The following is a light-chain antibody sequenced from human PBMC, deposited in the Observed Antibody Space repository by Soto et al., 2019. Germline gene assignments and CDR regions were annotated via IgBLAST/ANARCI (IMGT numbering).Light chain of an antibody. CDR3: QHYNSYSEA. CDR1: QTISSW. CDR2: KAS. J-gene: IGKJ1*01. V-gene: IGKV1-5*03. Sequence: DIQMTQSPSTLSVSVGDRVTITCRASQTISSWLAWYQQKPGKAPKLLIYKASTLKSGAPSRFSGSGSGTEFTLTISSLQPDDFATYYCQHYNSYSEAFGQGTKVDI.